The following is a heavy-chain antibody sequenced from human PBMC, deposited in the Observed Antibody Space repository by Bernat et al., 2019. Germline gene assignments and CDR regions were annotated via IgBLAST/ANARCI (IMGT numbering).Heavy chain of an antibody. V-gene: IGHV3-66*04. Sequence: EVQLLESGGGLVQPGGSLRLSCAASGFTFSSYAMSWVRQAPGKGLEWVSIVYSDGSTYYADSVKGRFTSSRDNSKNTVFLQMSSLRVDDMAVYYCARQDDFWSGFVVWGQGTLVTVSS. CDR3: ARQDDFWSGFVV. CDR2: VYSDGST. D-gene: IGHD3-3*01. CDR1: GFTFSSYA. J-gene: IGHJ5*02.